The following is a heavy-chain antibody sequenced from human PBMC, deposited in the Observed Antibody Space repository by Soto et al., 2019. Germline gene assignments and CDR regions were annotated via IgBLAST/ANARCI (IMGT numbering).Heavy chain of an antibody. Sequence: GGSLRLSCAASGFTFSSYAMSWVRQAPGKGLEWVSAISGSGGSTYYADSVKGRFTISRDNSKNTLYLQMNSLRAEDTAVYYCAKDPQTLPSGYYYGMDVWGQGTTVTVSS. CDR2: ISGSGGST. J-gene: IGHJ6*02. V-gene: IGHV3-23*01. CDR3: AKDPQTLPSGYYYGMDV. CDR1: GFTFSSYA. D-gene: IGHD3-10*01.